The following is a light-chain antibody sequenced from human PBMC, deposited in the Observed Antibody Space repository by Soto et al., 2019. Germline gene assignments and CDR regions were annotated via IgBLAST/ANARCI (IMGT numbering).Light chain of an antibody. CDR2: GAS. CDR1: QTVSSNF. V-gene: IGKV3-20*01. Sequence: SVLTQSPVTLSFSPGELATLSCSASQTVSSNFLAWYQEKPGQGPRLLIYGASTRATGIPDRFSGSGSGTDFTLTISRLDPEDFAVYYCQQYGSSGWTFGQGTKVDIK. CDR3: QQYGSSGWT. J-gene: IGKJ1*01.